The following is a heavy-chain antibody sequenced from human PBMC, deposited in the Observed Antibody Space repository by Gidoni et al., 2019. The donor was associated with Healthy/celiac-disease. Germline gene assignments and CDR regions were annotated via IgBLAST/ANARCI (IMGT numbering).Heavy chain of an antibody. Sequence: EVQLVESGGGLVKPGGSLRLSCAASGFTFRNAWMSWVRQAPGKGLEWVGRIKSKTDGGTTDYAAPVKGRFTISRDDSKNTLYLQMNSLKTEDTAVYYCTTSFRARYYYYYMDVWGKGTTVTVSS. CDR2: IKSKTDGGTT. J-gene: IGHJ6*03. V-gene: IGHV3-15*01. CDR3: TTSFRARYYYYYMDV. D-gene: IGHD3-10*01. CDR1: GFTFRNAW.